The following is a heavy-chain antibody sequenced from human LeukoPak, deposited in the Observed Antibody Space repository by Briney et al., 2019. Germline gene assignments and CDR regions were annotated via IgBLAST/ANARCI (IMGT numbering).Heavy chain of an antibody. CDR1: GFTFSSYA. CDR3: AKRATVTTTYNYYYMDV. CDR2: IRGSGRIA. Sequence: GGSLRLSCAASGFTFSSYAMSCVRQAPGKGLEWVSGIRGSGRIANLADSVQGRFTISRDNSKNTLYLQMNSLRAEDSAIYYCAKRATVTTTYNYYYMDVWGKGTTVIVSS. J-gene: IGHJ6*03. D-gene: IGHD4-17*01. V-gene: IGHV3-23*01.